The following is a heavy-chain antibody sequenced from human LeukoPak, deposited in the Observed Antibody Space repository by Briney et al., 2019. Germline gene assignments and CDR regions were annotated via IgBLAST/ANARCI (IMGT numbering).Heavy chain of an antibody. CDR1: GGTFSSYA. V-gene: IGHV1-69*04. CDR2: IIPILGIA. D-gene: IGHD4-17*01. J-gene: IGHJ4*02. Sequence: GSSVKVSCKASGGTFSSYAISWVRQAPGQGLEWMGRIIPILGIANYAQKFQGRVTITADKSMSTAYMELSSLRSEDTAVYYCARLTTVTHFDYWGQGTLVTVSS. CDR3: ARLTTVTHFDY.